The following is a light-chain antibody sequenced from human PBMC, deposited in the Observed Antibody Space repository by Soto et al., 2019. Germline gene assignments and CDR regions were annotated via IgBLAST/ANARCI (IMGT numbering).Light chain of an antibody. V-gene: IGKV3D-20*02. CDR3: QQRNNWPPIT. J-gene: IGKJ5*01. CDR2: AAS. Sequence: EIVLTQSPGTLSLSPVERATLSCRASQSVSSSYLAWYQQIPGQAPRLLIYAASSRATGIPDRFSGSGSGTDFTLTITSLEPEDFAVYYCQQRNNWPPITFGQGTRLENK. CDR1: QSVSSSY.